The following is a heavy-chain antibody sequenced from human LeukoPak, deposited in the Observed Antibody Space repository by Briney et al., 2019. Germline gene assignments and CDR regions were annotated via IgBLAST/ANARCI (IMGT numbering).Heavy chain of an antibody. V-gene: IGHV3-48*03. J-gene: IGHJ4*02. CDR1: GFTFSNYE. D-gene: IGHD4-11*01. CDR2: ISSSGNTL. Sequence: GGSLRLSCAASGFTFSNYEMNWVRLAPGKGVEWVSYISSSGNTLHYADSVKGRFTISRDNAKNSLYLQMNSLRAEDTAVYYCARVSSNYVKYWGQGTLVTVSS. CDR3: ARVSSNYVKY.